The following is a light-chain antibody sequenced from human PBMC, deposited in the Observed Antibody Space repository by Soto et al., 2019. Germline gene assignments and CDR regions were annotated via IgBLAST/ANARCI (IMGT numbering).Light chain of an antibody. V-gene: IGKV3-15*01. CDR2: DAS. CDR3: HQRQSWPRT. CDR1: QSVTNK. Sequence: EMLMTQSPATLSVSPGERVSLSCWASQSVTNKLAWYQQRPGQPPRLLLYDASTRATGVPATFSGSGSGTDFTLTISDVEPEDFAVYYCHQRQSWPRTFGQGTKVDIK. J-gene: IGKJ1*01.